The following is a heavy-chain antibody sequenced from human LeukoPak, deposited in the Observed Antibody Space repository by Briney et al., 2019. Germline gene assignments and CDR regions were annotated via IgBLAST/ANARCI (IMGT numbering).Heavy chain of an antibody. CDR1: GFTFSSYD. CDR2: IGTAGDT. CDR3: AKPRVRYFDFLFDP. Sequence: GGSLRLSCAASGFTFSSYDMHWVRQATGKGLEWVSVIGTAGDTYYPGSVKGRFTISRENAKNTLYLQMNSLRAEDTAVYYCAKPRVRYFDFLFDPWGQGTLVTVSS. J-gene: IGHJ5*02. D-gene: IGHD3-9*01. V-gene: IGHV3-13*01.